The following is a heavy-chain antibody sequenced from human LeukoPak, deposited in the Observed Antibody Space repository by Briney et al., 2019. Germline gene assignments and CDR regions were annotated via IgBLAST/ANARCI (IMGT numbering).Heavy chain of an antibody. CDR2: IHSDGNT. CDR3: AKSYYDSSGYLSFDY. V-gene: IGHV3-66*01. D-gene: IGHD3-22*01. Sequence: QAGGSLRLSCAASGFSVSSNYMNWVRQAPGKGLEWVSVIHSDGNTYYTDSVKGRFTISRDNSKNTLYLQMNNLRAEDTAVYYCAKSYYDSSGYLSFDYWGQGTLVTVSS. CDR1: GFSVSSNY. J-gene: IGHJ4*02.